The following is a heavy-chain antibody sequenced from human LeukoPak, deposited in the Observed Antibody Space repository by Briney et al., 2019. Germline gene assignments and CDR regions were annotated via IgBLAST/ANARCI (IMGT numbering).Heavy chain of an antibody. V-gene: IGHV1-46*02. CDR3: ARGLDSGSYYQRDYFDY. Sequence: ASVKVSCKASGYTFNNYYIHWVRQAPGQGLEWMGIINPSGGGTSYAQKFEGRVTMTRDTSTSTVYMELSSLRSEDTAVYYCARGLDSGSYYQRDYFDYWGQGILVTVSS. D-gene: IGHD1-26*01. J-gene: IGHJ4*02. CDR2: INPSGGGT. CDR1: GYTFNNYY.